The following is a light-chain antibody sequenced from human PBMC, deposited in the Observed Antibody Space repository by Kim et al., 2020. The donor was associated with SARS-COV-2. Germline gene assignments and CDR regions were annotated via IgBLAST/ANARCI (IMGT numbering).Light chain of an antibody. CDR2: QDS. J-gene: IGLJ3*02. Sequence: SPVQTASITCSGDKLGDKYACWYQQKPGQSPVLVIYQDSKRPSGIPERFSGSNSGNTATLTISGTQAMDEADYYCQAWDSSTNWVFGGGTQLTVL. CDR3: QAWDSSTNWV. V-gene: IGLV3-1*01. CDR1: KLGDKY.